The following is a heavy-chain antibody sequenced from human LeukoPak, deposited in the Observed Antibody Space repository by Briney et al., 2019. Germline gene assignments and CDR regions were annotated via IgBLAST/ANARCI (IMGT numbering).Heavy chain of an antibody. Sequence: ASVKASCKASGYTFTGYYMHWVRQAPGQGLEWMGWINPNSGGTNYAQKFQGRVTMTRDTSVSTAYMELSRLRSDDTAVYYCARGDELEVGAMINDAFDIWGQGTMVTVSS. CDR2: INPNSGGT. D-gene: IGHD1-26*01. CDR1: GYTFTGYY. V-gene: IGHV1-2*02. CDR3: ARGDELEVGAMINDAFDI. J-gene: IGHJ3*02.